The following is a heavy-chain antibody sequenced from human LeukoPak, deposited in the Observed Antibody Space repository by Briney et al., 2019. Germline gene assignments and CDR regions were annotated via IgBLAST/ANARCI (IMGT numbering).Heavy chain of an antibody. CDR2: INPNSGGT. CDR3: ARGACCSGGSCYVGFDP. Sequence: ASVKVSCKASGYTLTGYYMHWVRQAPGQGLEWMGVINPNSGGTNYPQKVQDRVTINRDTPISTAYMELSKLCSDDRPGYYCARGACCSGGSCYVGFDPWGQGTLVTVSS. V-gene: IGHV1-2*02. D-gene: IGHD2-15*01. J-gene: IGHJ5*02. CDR1: GYTLTGYY.